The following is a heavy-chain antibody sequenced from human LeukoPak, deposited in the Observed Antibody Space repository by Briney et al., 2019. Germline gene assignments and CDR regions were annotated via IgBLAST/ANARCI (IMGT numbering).Heavy chain of an antibody. J-gene: IGHJ4*02. CDR3: AREEAGTYGFQY. CDR2: IYHSGST. D-gene: IGHD3-10*01. Sequence: SETLSLTCTVSGGSISSGGYYWGWIRQPPGKGLEWIGSIYHSGSTYYNPSLKSRVTISVDTSKNHFSLQLNSVTPEDTAVYYCAREEAGTYGFQYWGQGTLVTVSS. CDR1: GGSISSGGYY. V-gene: IGHV4-39*07.